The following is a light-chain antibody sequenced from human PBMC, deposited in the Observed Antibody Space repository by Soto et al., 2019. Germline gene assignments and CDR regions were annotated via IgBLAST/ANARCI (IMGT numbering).Light chain of an antibody. CDR3: QQFYTTLT. J-gene: IGKJ4*01. CDR2: WAS. Sequence: DIVMTQSPDSLSVSLVERATINCKSSQSVLYSSNNKNCLAWYQQKPGQPPKLLISWASTRETGVPDRFSGSGSGTDFTLTISSLQAEDVAVYYCQQFYTTLTFGGGTKVDIK. CDR1: QSVLYSSNNKNC. V-gene: IGKV4-1*01.